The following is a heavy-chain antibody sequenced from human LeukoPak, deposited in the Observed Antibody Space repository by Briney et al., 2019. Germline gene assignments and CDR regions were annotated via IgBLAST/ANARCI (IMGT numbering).Heavy chain of an antibody. D-gene: IGHD5-18*01. CDR3: AKEWAYSYGPQLFDY. V-gene: IGHV3-23*01. Sequence: PGGSLRLSCAASGFTFSSYGMIWVRQAPGKGLEWVSAISGSGSSTYYADSVKGRFTISRDNSKNTLYLQMNSLTAEDTAVYYCAKEWAYSYGPQLFDYWGQGTLVTVSS. J-gene: IGHJ4*02. CDR1: GFTFSSYG. CDR2: ISGSGSST.